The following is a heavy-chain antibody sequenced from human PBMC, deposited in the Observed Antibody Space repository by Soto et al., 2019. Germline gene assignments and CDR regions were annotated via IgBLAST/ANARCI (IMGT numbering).Heavy chain of an antibody. V-gene: IGHV1-2*04. CDR3: ARVRAMANNYFDY. D-gene: IGHD5-18*01. J-gene: IGHJ4*02. Sequence: ASVKVSCKASGYTFTNFGISWVRQAPGQGLEWMGWINPNSGGTNYAQKFQGWVTMTRDTSISTAYMELSRLRSDDTAVYYCARVRAMANNYFDYWGQGTLVTVSS. CDR2: INPNSGGT. CDR1: GYTFTNFG.